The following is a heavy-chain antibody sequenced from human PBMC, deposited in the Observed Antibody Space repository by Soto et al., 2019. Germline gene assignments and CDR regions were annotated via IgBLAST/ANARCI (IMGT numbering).Heavy chain of an antibody. V-gene: IGHV3-15*07. CDR3: SYGADYYFDY. Sequence: EVQLVESGGGLVKPGESLRLSCAASGLTLTNVFMNWVRQAPGKGLVWVGRIKSKTDGGTTDYAAPVRGRFTISRDDSKNTLYLQMNSLKTEDTAVYYCSYGADYYFDYWGQGTLVTVSS. D-gene: IGHD4-17*01. J-gene: IGHJ4*02. CDR2: IKSKTDGGTT. CDR1: GLTLTNVF.